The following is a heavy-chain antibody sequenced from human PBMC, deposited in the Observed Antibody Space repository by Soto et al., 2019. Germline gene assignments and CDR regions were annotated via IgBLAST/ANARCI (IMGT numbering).Heavy chain of an antibody. CDR2: ISGSGGST. CDR1: GVTFSSYA. Sequence: GGSLRLSCAASGVTFSSYAMSWVRQAPGKGLEWVSAISGSGGSTYYADSVKGRFTISRDNSKNTLYLQMNSLRAEDTAVYYCAKEGFRYTDYYYYGMDVWGQGTTVTVSS. CDR3: AKEGFRYTDYYYYGMDV. V-gene: IGHV3-23*01. J-gene: IGHJ6*02. D-gene: IGHD3-16*02.